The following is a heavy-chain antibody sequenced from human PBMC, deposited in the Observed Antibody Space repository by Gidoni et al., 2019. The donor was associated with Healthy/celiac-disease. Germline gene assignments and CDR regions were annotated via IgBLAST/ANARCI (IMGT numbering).Heavy chain of an antibody. CDR1: GFTFSNYG. CDR2: SSRSVGST. CDR3: AKGGAYDVLTGYYDY. Sequence: EVQLLESGGGLVQSGGSLRLSCAASGFTFSNYGMSGVRQAPGKGLGWFSASSRSVGSTYYADSLKGRFTISRENSKNTLYVQMNSLRAEDTAVYYCAKGGAYDVLTGYYDYWGQGTLVTVSS. V-gene: IGHV3-23*01. J-gene: IGHJ4*02. D-gene: IGHD3-9*01.